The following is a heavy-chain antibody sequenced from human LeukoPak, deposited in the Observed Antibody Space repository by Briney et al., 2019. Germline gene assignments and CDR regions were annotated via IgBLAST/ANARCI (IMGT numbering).Heavy chain of an antibody. Sequence: SGPTLVKPSQTLSLTCAISGDSVSSNSAAWNWIRQSPSGGLEWLGRTYYMSKWHNDYAESVKSRITINPDTSKNQFSLQLNSVTPEDTAVYYCAREGRWLQPFDCWGQGTLVTVSS. J-gene: IGHJ4*02. CDR2: TYYMSKWHN. CDR1: GDSVSSNSAA. V-gene: IGHV6-1*01. CDR3: AREGRWLQPFDC. D-gene: IGHD5-24*01.